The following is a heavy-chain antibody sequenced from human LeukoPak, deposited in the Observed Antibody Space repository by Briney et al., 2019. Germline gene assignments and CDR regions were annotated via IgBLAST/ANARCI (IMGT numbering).Heavy chain of an antibody. CDR2: INPNSGGT. CDR1: GYTFTGYY. Sequence: ASVKVSCKASGYTFTGYYMHWVRQAPGQGLEWMGWINPNSGGTNYAQKFQGRVTMTRDTSIITAYMELSRLRSDDTAVYYCARGPITIFGVVIMRNDAFDIWGQGTMVTVSS. D-gene: IGHD3-3*01. J-gene: IGHJ3*02. V-gene: IGHV1-2*02. CDR3: ARGPITIFGVVIMRNDAFDI.